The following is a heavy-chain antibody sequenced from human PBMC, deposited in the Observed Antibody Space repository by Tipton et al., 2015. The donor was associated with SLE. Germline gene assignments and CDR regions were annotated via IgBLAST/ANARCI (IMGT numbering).Heavy chain of an antibody. CDR3: ARHDYDDNGYYMQYFDY. Sequence: TLSLTCTVSGYSIDSGHFWGWIRQPPGRALEWLGSISHTGRAYYNTSLQSQITMSLDTSRTQVFLRLSSVTAADTAIYYCARHDYDDNGYYMQYFDYWGQGTLVTVSS. CDR1: GYSIDSGHF. CDR2: ISHTGRA. J-gene: IGHJ4*02. V-gene: IGHV4-38-2*02. D-gene: IGHD3-22*01.